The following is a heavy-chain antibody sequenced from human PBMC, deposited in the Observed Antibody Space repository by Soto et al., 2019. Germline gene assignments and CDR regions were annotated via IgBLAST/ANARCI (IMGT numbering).Heavy chain of an antibody. CDR3: ARTGRYSSDWSD. J-gene: IGHJ4*02. D-gene: IGHD6-19*01. CDR2: ISGSGVRT. V-gene: IGHV3-23*01. CDR1: GFTFSTYA. Sequence: GGSLRLSCAASGFTFSTYAMNWVRQAPGKGLEWVSSISGSGVRTNYADSVKGRFTISRDNSKNTLYLQMNSLRADDTAVYYCARTGRYSSDWSDWGQGTLVTVSS.